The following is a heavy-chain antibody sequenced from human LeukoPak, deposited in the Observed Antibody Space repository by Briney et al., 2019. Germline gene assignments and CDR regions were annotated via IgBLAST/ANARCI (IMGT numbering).Heavy chain of an antibody. CDR1: GFTFTSHA. J-gene: IGHJ2*01. CDR3: ARDVWDDFEYLDF. CDR2: LSGSADST. D-gene: IGHD3-3*01. V-gene: IGHV3-23*01. Sequence: GGSLRLSCAASGFTFTSHAVSWVRQAPGKGLKWVSALSGSADSTYYADSVKGRFIISRDNSNNTVYLQMNSLRAEDTAVYYCARDVWDDFEYLDFWGRGTLVTVSS.